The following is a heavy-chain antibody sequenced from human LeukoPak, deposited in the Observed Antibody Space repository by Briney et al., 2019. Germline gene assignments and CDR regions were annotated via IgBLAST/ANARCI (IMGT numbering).Heavy chain of an antibody. V-gene: IGHV3-23*01. CDR1: GFTFSIYA. CDR2: ISGSGGST. D-gene: IGHD2-15*01. Sequence: GGSLRLSCAASGFTFSIYAMSWVRQAPGKGLEWVSGISGSGGSTYYADSVRGRFTISRDNSRNTMYLQMNSLRAEDAAVYYCAKAPVTSCRGAFCYPFDSWGQGTLVTVSS. J-gene: IGHJ4*02. CDR3: AKAPVTSCRGAFCYPFDS.